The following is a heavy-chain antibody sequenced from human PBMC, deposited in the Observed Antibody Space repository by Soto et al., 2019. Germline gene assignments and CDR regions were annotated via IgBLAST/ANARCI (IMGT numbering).Heavy chain of an antibody. Sequence: GGSLRLSCAASGFTFSSYGMHWVRQAPGKGLEWVAVIWYDGSNKYYADSVKGRFTISRDNSKNTLYLQMNSLRAEDTAVYYCARDSRITVVRGVLDYWGQGTLVTVSS. V-gene: IGHV3-33*01. D-gene: IGHD3-10*01. CDR2: IWYDGSNK. CDR3: ARDSRITVVRGVLDY. J-gene: IGHJ4*02. CDR1: GFTFSSYG.